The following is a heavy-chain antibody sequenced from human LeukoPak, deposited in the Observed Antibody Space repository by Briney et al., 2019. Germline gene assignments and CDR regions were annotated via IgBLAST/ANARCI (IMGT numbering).Heavy chain of an antibody. CDR2: IFPSGGEI. D-gene: IGHD3-10*01. CDR1: GFTFSTFA. V-gene: IGHV3-23*01. CDR3: AKGGAVSSKSITMIRGTRRYYYYMDV. J-gene: IGHJ6*03. Sequence: GGSLRLSCAASGFTFSTFAMIWVRQPPGKGLEWVSSIFPSGGEIRCADSVRGRFTISRDNSKNTLYLQMNRLRAEDTAVYYCAKGGAVSSKSITMIRGTRRYYYYMDVWGKGTTVTISS.